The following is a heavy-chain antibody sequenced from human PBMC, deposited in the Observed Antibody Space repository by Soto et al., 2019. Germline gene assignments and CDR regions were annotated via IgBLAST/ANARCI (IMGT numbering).Heavy chain of an antibody. CDR3: ARGRGVRFLREGRFDP. V-gene: IGHV4-4*07. CDR1: GGSISSYY. D-gene: IGHD3-3*01. J-gene: IGHJ5*02. Sequence: SETLSLTCTVSGGSISSYYWSWIRQPAGKGLEWIGRIYTSGSTNYNPSLKSRVTMSVDTSKNQFSLKLSSVTAADTAVYYCARGRGVRFLREGRFDPWGQGTLVTVSS. CDR2: IYTSGST.